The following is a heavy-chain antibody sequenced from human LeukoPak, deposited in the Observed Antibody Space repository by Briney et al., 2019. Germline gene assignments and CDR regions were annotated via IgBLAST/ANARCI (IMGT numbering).Heavy chain of an antibody. CDR2: IYYSGST. J-gene: IGHJ4*02. D-gene: IGHD6-13*01. CDR1: GGSISSSSYY. CDR3: ARALPSQQLALDY. V-gene: IGHV4-39*07. Sequence: LETLSLTCTVSGGSISSSSYYWGWIRQPPGKGLEWIGSIYYSGSTYYNPSLKSRVTISVDTSKNQFSLKLSSVTAADTAVYYCARALPSQQLALDYWGQGTLVTVSS.